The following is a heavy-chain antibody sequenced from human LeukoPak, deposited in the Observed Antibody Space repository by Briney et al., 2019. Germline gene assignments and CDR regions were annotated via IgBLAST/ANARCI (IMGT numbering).Heavy chain of an antibody. CDR2: IYHSGST. CDR3: ARPYTSGYRGAFDI. Sequence: PSETLSLTCTVSGGSISSSSYYWGWIRQPPGKGLEWIGSIYHSGSTYYNPSLKSRVTISVDTSKNQFSLRLSSVTAADTAVYYCARPYTSGYRGAFDIWGQGTMVTVSS. CDR1: GGSISSSSYY. V-gene: IGHV4-39*07. D-gene: IGHD6-19*01. J-gene: IGHJ3*02.